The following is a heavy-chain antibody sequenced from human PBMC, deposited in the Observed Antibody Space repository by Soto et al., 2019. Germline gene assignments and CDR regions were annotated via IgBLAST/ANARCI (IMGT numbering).Heavy chain of an antibody. Sequence: QVQLVQSGAEVKKPGSSVKVSCKAFGGTFSTYAVSWVRQAPGQGLEWVGGIIPSTGSTNHAQKFQGRVTIAADESTRTVYMELTSLRSDDTAVYYCARGGSRSGYWGQGTLVTVSS. CDR1: GGTFSTYA. J-gene: IGHJ4*02. D-gene: IGHD6-13*01. CDR2: IIPSTGST. CDR3: ARGGSRSGY. V-gene: IGHV1-69*13.